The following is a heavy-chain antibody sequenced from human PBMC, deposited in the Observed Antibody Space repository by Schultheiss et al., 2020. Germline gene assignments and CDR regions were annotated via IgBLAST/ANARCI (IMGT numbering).Heavy chain of an antibody. V-gene: IGHV2-5*02. CDR3: ARGITIFGVVNDAFDI. J-gene: IGHJ3*02. CDR1: GFSLSTSGVG. Sequence: SGPTLVKPTQTLTLTCTFSGFSLSTSGVGVGWIRQPPGKALEWLALIYWDDDKRYSPSLKSRLTITKDTSKNQVVLTMTNMDPVDTATYYCARGITIFGVVNDAFDIWGQGTMGTVS. CDR2: IYWDDDK. D-gene: IGHD3-3*01.